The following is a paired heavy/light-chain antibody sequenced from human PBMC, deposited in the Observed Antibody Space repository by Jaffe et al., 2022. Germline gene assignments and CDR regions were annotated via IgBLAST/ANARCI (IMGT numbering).Heavy chain of an antibody. V-gene: IGHV1-46*03. D-gene: IGHD3-10*01. J-gene: IGHJ3*02. Sequence: QVQLVQSGTEVKKPGASVKVSCKASGYTFTAYYMHWVRQAPGQGLEWLGVINPSGGSTSYEQKFQGRVTMTRDTSTSTIYLELSSLRSEDTAVYYCARGDGYNLFLGAFDIWGQGTMVTVSS. CDR2: INPSGGST. CDR1: GYTFTAYY. CDR3: ARGDGYNLFLGAFDI.
Light chain of an antibody. CDR1: HSVFYSSDNKNY. J-gene: IGKJ1*01. Sequence: DIVMTQSPDSLAVSLGERATINCKSSHSVFYSSDNKNYLAWYQQKPGQPPKLLIYWASTRQSGVPDRFSGSGSGTDFTLTVSGLQAEDVALYYCQQYFSTPRTFGQGTKVEIK. V-gene: IGKV4-1*01. CDR2: WAS. CDR3: QQYFSTPRT.